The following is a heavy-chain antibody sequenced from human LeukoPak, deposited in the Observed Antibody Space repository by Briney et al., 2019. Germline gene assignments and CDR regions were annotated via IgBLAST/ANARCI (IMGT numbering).Heavy chain of an antibody. D-gene: IGHD1-7*01. CDR3: AKSRQTTYYYYYGMDV. CDR1: GFTFSSYA. J-gene: IGHJ6*02. Sequence: PGGSLRLSCAASGFTFSSYAMSWVRQAPGKGLEWVSAISGSGGSTYYADSVKGRFTISRDNSKNTLYLQMNSLRAEDTAVYYCAKSRQTTYYYYYGMDVWGQGTTVTVSS. CDR2: ISGSGGST. V-gene: IGHV3-23*01.